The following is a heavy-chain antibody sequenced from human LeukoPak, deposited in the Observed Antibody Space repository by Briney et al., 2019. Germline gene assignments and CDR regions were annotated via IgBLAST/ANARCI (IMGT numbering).Heavy chain of an antibody. CDR2: ISKSGGST. Sequence: GGSLRLSCAASGFTFSSYDMNWVRQAPRKGLEWVSVISKSGGSTYYADSVKGRFTISRDNSKNTLYLQMNSLRAEDTAVYYCVKGGWLDYWGQGTLVTVSS. V-gene: IGHV3-23*01. D-gene: IGHD6-19*01. J-gene: IGHJ4*02. CDR1: GFTFSSYD. CDR3: VKGGWLDY.